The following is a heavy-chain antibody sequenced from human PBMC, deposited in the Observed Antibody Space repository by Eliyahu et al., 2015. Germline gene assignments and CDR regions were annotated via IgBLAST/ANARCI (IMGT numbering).Heavy chain of an antibody. D-gene: IGHD2-15*01. CDR1: GGSVSLSX. J-gene: IGHJ4*02. CDR3: ARAGGYCSGGSCYNPFDY. V-gene: IGHV4-59*02. Sequence: QVQLQESGPGLVKPSETLSLTCTVSGGSVSLSXXSWIRQPPGXGRXWIGYIYYSWSTNYNPSLKSRVTMSVDTSKNQFSLKLSSVTAADTAVYYCARAGGYCSGGSCYNPFDYWGQGTLVTVSS. CDR2: IYYSWST.